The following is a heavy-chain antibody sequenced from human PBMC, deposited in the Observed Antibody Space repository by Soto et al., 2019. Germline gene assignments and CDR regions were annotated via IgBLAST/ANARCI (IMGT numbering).Heavy chain of an antibody. D-gene: IGHD6-13*01. Sequence: ASVKVSCKVSGYTLTELSMHWVRQAPGKGLEWMGGFDPEDGETIYAQKFQGRVTMTEDTSTDTAYMELSSLRSEDTAVYYCATDRGYSRSWSNWFDHWGQGTLVTVSS. CDR3: ATDRGYSRSWSNWFDH. CDR1: GYTLTELS. CDR2: FDPEDGET. J-gene: IGHJ5*02. V-gene: IGHV1-24*01.